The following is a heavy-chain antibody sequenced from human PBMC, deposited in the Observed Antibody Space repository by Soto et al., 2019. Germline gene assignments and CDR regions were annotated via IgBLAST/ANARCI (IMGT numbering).Heavy chain of an antibody. CDR2: ISSSGSTI. D-gene: IGHD3-3*01. CDR3: ARTGFFPNYYYYGMDV. V-gene: IGHV3-48*03. CDR1: GFTFSSYE. Sequence: EVQLVESGGGLVQPGGSLRLSSAASGFTFSSYEMNWVREAPGKGLEWVSYISSSGSTIYYADSVKGRFTISRDNAKNSLYLQMNSLRAEDTAVYYCARTGFFPNYYYYGMDVWGQGTTVTVSS. J-gene: IGHJ6*02.